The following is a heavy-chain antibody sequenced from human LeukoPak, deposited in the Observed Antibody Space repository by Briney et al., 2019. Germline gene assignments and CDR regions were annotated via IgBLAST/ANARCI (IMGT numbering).Heavy chain of an antibody. V-gene: IGHV3-53*01. J-gene: IGHJ4*02. Sequence: GGSLRLSCAASGFTVSSNYMSWVRQAPGKGLECVSVIYSGGSTYYADSVKGRFTISRDNSKNTLYLQMNSLRAEDTAVYYCAKDDYYDSSGYKRVFDYWGQGTLVTVSS. D-gene: IGHD3-22*01. CDR2: IYSGGST. CDR3: AKDDYYDSSGYKRVFDY. CDR1: GFTVSSNY.